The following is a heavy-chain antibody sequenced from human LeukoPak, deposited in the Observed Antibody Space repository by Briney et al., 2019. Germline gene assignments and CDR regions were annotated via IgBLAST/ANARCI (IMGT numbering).Heavy chain of an antibody. CDR1: GGTFSSYA. D-gene: IGHD1-14*01. Sequence: SVKVSCKASGGTFSSYAISWVRQAPGQGLEWMGGIIPIFGTANYAQKFQGRVTITADEPTSTAYMELSSLRSEDTAVYYCARDTITGNWFDPWGQGTLVTVSS. J-gene: IGHJ5*02. CDR3: ARDTITGNWFDP. V-gene: IGHV1-69*13. CDR2: IIPIFGTA.